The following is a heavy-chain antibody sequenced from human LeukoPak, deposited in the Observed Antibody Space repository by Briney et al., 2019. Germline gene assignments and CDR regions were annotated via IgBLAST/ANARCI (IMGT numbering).Heavy chain of an antibody. V-gene: IGHV3-30-3*01. CDR1: AFTFSHYP. Sequence: GGSLRLSCEASAFTFSHYPMDWVRQAPGKGVEWVAIISDDGTNRYYADSVKGRFTISRDDSNNTVYLQMNSLRVDDTAIYSCARGTFFDIWGQGTMVTVSS. D-gene: IGHD3-16*01. J-gene: IGHJ3*02. CDR2: ISDDGTNR. CDR3: ARGTFFDI.